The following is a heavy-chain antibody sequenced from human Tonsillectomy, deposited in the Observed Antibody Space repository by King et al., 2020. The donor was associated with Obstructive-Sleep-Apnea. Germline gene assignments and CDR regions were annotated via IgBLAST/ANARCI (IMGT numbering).Heavy chain of an antibody. V-gene: IGHV5-51*01. CDR2: IYPGDSHT. CDR1: EYSFTGYW. D-gene: IGHD1-1*01. CDR3: ARLGVQLQRPLGYYGMDV. Sequence: EAQLVQSGAEVKKPGESLKISCKGSEYSFTGYWIGWVRQMPGKGLEWLGIIYPGDSHTRYSPSFQGQSTISADKSLSTAYLQWSSLKASDTGMYYCARLGVQLQRPLGYYGMDVWGQGTTVTVSS. J-gene: IGHJ6*02.